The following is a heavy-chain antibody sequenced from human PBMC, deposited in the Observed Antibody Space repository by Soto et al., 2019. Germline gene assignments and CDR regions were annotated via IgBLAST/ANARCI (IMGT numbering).Heavy chain of an antibody. CDR1: GFTFTNSA. CDR3: AAVQGGGTTFHF. D-gene: IGHD1-7*01. V-gene: IGHV1-58*02. J-gene: IGHJ4*02. CDR2: IVVGSGRT. Sequence: QMQLAQSGPEVKKPGTSVKVSCKASGFTFTNSAIQWVRQARGQRLEWTGWIVVGSGRTDYAQKFQERLTITRDMSTTTAYMELSSLRLEDTAVYYCAAVQGGGTTFHFWGQGTLVTVSS.